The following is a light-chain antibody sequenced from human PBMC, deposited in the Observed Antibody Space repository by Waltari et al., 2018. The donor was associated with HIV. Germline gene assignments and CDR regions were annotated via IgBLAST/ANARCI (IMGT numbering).Light chain of an antibody. V-gene: IGLV2-23*02. CDR1: SSDVGSYNL. CDR2: EVS. J-gene: IGLJ1*01. Sequence: QSALTQPASVSGSPGQSITIYCTGTSSDVGSYNLVSSYQQYPGKVPKLMIYEVSKRPSGVSNRFSGSKSGNTASLTISGLQAEDEADYYCCSYAGSSTPFVFGTATKVTVL. CDR3: CSYAGSSTPFV.